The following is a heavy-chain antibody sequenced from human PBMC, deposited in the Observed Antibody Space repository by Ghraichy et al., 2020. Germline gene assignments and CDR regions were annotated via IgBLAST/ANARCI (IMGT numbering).Heavy chain of an antibody. CDR1: GFTFSDFG. CDR3: AKRAGADNWNYALDY. Sequence: SLRLSCTASGFTFSDFGMHWVRQAPGKGLEWVAVISHDGSSEQYADSVKGRFTISRDKSKNTLYLQMNSLRPEDTAVYYCAKRAGADNWNYALDYWGQGTLVTVSS. D-gene: IGHD1-7*01. V-gene: IGHV3-30*18. CDR2: ISHDGSSE. J-gene: IGHJ4*02.